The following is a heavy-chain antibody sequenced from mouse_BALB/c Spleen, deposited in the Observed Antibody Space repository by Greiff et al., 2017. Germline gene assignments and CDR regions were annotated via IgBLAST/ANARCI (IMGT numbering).Heavy chain of an antibody. CDR2: ISTYYGDA. D-gene: IGHD2-14*01. Sequence: QVHVKQSGAELVRPGVSVKISCKGSGYTFTDYAMHWVKQSHAKSLEWIGVISTYYGDASYNQKFKGKATMTVDKSSSTAYMELARLTSEDSAIYYCARSYYRYDMAYWGQGTLVTVSA. V-gene: IGHV1S137*01. CDR1: GYTFTDYA. J-gene: IGHJ3*01. CDR3: ARSYYRYDMAY.